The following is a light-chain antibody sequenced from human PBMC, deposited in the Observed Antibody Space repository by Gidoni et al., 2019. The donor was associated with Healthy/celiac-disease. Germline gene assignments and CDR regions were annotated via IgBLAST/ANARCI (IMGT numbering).Light chain of an antibody. V-gene: IGLV2-14*01. Sequence: QSALTQPASVSASPGQSITISCTGTSSDVGGYNYVSWYQQHPGKAPKLMIYEVSNRPSGVSNRFSGSKSGNTASLTISGLQAEDEADYYCSSYTSSSTPHVVFGGGTKLTVL. CDR2: EVS. J-gene: IGLJ2*01. CDR3: SSYTSSSTPHVV. CDR1: SSDVGGYNY.